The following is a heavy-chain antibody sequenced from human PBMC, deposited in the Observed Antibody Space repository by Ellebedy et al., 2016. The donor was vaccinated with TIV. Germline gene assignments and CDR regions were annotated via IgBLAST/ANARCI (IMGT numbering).Heavy chain of an antibody. CDR2: IDTAGSET. J-gene: IGHJ4*02. V-gene: IGHV3-7*01. CDR1: DFTFSFYW. D-gene: IGHD6-19*01. Sequence: GESLKISCADSDFTFSFYWMSWVRQAPGKGLEWVANIDTAGSETNYVDSVKGRFTMSRDNAKSTLFLQTSSLRPDGTAVYYCVRGGGSGNHFEFWGQGTLVAVSS. CDR3: VRGGGSGNHFEF.